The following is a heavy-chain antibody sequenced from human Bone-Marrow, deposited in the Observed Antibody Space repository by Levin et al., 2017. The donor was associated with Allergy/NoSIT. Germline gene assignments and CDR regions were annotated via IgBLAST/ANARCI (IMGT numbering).Heavy chain of an antibody. CDR2: IWYDGSNK. J-gene: IGHJ4*02. V-gene: IGHV3-33*01. Sequence: LSLTCAASGFTFSSYGMHWVRQAPGKGLEWVAVIWYDGSNKYYADSVKGRFTISRDNSKNTLYLQMNSLRAEDTAVYYCARGSWDGSLVRNHFDYWGQGTLVTVSS. CDR3: ARGSWDGSLVRNHFDY. CDR1: GFTFSSYG. D-gene: IGHD1-14*01.